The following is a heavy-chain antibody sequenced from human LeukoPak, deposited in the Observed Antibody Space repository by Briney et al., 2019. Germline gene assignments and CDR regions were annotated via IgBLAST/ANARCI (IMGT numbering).Heavy chain of an antibody. CDR2: IYTSGST. CDR3: ARMVRGVSSVDY. CDR1: GGSLSSYC. J-gene: IGHJ4*02. Sequence: SETLSLTCTVSGGSLSSYCWSWVRQPPGKGLEWIVYIYTSGSTDYNPSLKSRVTMSVDTSKNQFSLKLSSVTCADTAVYYCARMVRGVSSVDYWGQGTLVTVSS. V-gene: IGHV4-4*09. D-gene: IGHD3-10*01.